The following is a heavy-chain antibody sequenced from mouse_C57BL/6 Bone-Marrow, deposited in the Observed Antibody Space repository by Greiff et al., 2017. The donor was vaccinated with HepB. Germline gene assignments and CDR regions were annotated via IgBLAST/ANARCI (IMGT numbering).Heavy chain of an antibody. CDR1: GFTFSNYW. V-gene: IGHV6-3*01. D-gene: IGHD2-2*01. CDR2: IRLKSDNYAT. CDR3: TVWLRQEEAMDY. Sequence: EVKVEESGGGLVQPGGSMKLSCVASGFTFSNYWMNWVRQSPEKGLEWVAQIRLKSDNYATHYAESVKGRFTISRDDSKSSVYLQMNNLRAEDTGIYYCTVWLRQEEAMDYWGQGTSVTVSS. J-gene: IGHJ4*01.